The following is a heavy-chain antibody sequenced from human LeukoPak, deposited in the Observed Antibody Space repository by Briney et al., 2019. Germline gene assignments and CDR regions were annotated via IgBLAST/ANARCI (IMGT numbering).Heavy chain of an antibody. CDR1: GFTFSSYA. D-gene: IGHD3-10*01. CDR3: AKDRVVRGVRGAFDI. J-gene: IGHJ3*02. Sequence: GGSLRLSCAASGFTFSSYAMSWVRQAPGKGLERVSAISGSGSSTYYADSVKGRFTISRDNSKNTLYLQMNSLRAEDTAVYYCAKDRVVRGVRGAFDIWGQGTMVTVSS. CDR2: ISGSGSST. V-gene: IGHV3-23*01.